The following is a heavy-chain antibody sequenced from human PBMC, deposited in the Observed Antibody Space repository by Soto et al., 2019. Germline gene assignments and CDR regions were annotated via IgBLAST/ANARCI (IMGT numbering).Heavy chain of an antibody. V-gene: IGHV3-53*01. J-gene: IGHJ6*02. CDR2: IYAGGLT. D-gene: IGHD2-15*01. CDR3: ATTERTPVLYYYGMDV. Sequence: EVQLVESGGGLIQPGGSLRLSCAVSGFTVSSNYMSWVRQAAGKGLEWVSIIYAGGLTYYADSVKGRFIISRDTSNNTSYLQMNSLRAEDTAVYYCATTERTPVLYYYGMDVWGQGTTVTVSS. CDR1: GFTVSSNY.